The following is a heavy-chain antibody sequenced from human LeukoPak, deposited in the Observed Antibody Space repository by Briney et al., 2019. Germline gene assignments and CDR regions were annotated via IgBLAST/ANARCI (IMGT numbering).Heavy chain of an antibody. D-gene: IGHD3-10*01. CDR1: GGSISSYY. J-gene: IGHJ3*02. Sequence: SETLSLTCTVSGGSISSYYWSWIRQPPGKGLELIGYIYYSGSTNYNPSLKNRVTISVDTSNNQFSLKLSSVTAADTAVYYCARENTMVRGAFDAFDIWGQGTMVTVSS. V-gene: IGHV4-59*01. CDR2: IYYSGST. CDR3: ARENTMVRGAFDAFDI.